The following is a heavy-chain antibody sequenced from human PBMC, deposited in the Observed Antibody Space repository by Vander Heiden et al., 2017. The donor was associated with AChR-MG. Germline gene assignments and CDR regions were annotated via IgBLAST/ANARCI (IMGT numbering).Heavy chain of an antibody. V-gene: IGHV3-30*18. CDR1: GFTFSSYG. CDR3: AKVTTIFGFDAFDI. J-gene: IGHJ3*02. D-gene: IGHD3-3*01. CDR2: ISYDGSNK. Sequence: QVQLVESGGGVVQPGRSLRLSCAASGFTFSSYGMHWVRQAPGKGLEWVAVISYDGSNKYYADSVKGRFTISRDNSKNTLYLQMNSLRAEDTAVYYCAKVTTIFGFDAFDIWGQGTMVTVSS.